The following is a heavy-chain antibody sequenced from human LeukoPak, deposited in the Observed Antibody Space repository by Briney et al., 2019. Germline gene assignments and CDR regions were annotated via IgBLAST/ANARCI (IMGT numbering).Heavy chain of an antibody. CDR1: GFTFSSYW. D-gene: IGHD4-17*01. Sequence: PGGSLRLSCAASGFTFSSYWMSWVRQAPGKGLEWVASIKQDGSEKYYVDSVKGRFTISRDNAKNSLYLQMNSLRAEDTAVYYCARVKATVTTKPLEGAFDIWGQGTMVTVSS. CDR3: ARVKATVTTKPLEGAFDI. CDR2: IKQDGSEK. V-gene: IGHV3-7*03. J-gene: IGHJ3*02.